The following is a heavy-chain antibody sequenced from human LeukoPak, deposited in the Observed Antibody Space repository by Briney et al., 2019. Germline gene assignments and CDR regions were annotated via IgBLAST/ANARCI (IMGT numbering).Heavy chain of an antibody. CDR1: GFTFSSYA. CDR2: ISGSGGST. Sequence: GGSLRLSCAASGFTFSSYAMSWVRQAPGKGLEWVSAISGSGGSTYYADSVKGRFTISRDNSKNTLYLQMNSLRAEDTAVYYCAKDMVGTMIVVVYFDYWGQGTLVTVSS. V-gene: IGHV3-23*01. D-gene: IGHD3-22*01. J-gene: IGHJ4*02. CDR3: AKDMVGTMIVVVYFDY.